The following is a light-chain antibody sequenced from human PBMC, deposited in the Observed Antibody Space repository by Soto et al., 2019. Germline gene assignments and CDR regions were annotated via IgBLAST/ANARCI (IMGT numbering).Light chain of an antibody. Sequence: EMVMTQPPLSLPVTPGEPAPVSCRSGKSLLPSNGDYYLHWYLQKPGQSPQLLISFASNRSSGVPDRFSGSGSGTDFTLKINDVEAEDVGIYSCLQTLQTPLTFGGGTTVEI. CDR1: KSLLPSNGDYY. CDR3: LQTLQTPLT. J-gene: IGKJ4*01. CDR2: FAS. V-gene: IGKV2-28*01.